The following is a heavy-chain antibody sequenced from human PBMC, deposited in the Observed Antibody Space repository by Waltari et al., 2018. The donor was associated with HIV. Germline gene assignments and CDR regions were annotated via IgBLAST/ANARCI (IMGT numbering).Heavy chain of an antibody. CDR3: ARQSGDCYPDY. CDR2: INHSGST. Sequence: QVQLQQWGAGLLKPSETLSLTCAVYGGSFSGYYWSWIRQPPGKGLEWIGEINHSGSTNYNPSFKGRVTISVDTSKNQFSLKLSSVTAADTAVYYCARQSGDCYPDYWGQGTLVTVSS. V-gene: IGHV4-34*01. D-gene: IGHD2-21*02. CDR1: GGSFSGYY. J-gene: IGHJ4*02.